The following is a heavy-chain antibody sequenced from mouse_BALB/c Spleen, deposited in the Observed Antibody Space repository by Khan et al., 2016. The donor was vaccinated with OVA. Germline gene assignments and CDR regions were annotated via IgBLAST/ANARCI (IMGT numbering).Heavy chain of an antibody. J-gene: IGHJ3*01. Sequence: EVELVASGGGLVKPGGSLKLSCAASGFTFSSYAMSWVRQTPEKRLEWVATINSDGTYTYYPDSVKGRFTISRDNAKNTLYLQMSSLRSEDTAMYYCARHNFGPFAYWGQGTLVTVSA. D-gene: IGHD1-3*01. CDR3: ARHNFGPFAY. CDR1: GFTFSSYA. CDR2: INSDGTYT. V-gene: IGHV5-9-3*01.